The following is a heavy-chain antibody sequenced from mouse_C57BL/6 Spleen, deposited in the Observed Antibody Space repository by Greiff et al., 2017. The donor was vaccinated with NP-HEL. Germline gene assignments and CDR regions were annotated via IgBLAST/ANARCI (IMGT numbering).Heavy chain of an antibody. D-gene: IGHD1-1*01. J-gene: IGHJ2*01. CDR2: IDPENGDT. V-gene: IGHV14-4*01. CDR1: GFNIKDDY. CDR3: TAKVVAEGPYDY. Sequence: VQLQQSGAELVRPGASVKLSCTASGFNIKDDYMHWVKQRPEQGLEWIGWIDPENGDTEYASKFQGKATITADTSSYTAYLQLSSLTSEDTAVYYCTAKVVAEGPYDYWGQGTTLTVSS.